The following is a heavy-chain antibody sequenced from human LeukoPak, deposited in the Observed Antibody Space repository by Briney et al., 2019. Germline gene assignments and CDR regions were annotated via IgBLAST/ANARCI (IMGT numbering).Heavy chain of an antibody. Sequence: SETLSLTCTVSGGSISSYYWSWIRQPPGKGLEWIGYIYYSGSTNYNPSLKGRVTISVDTSRNQFSLKLSSVTAADTAVYYCARHSRSVDYGSGSYTWDYWGQGTLVTVSS. V-gene: IGHV4-59*08. CDR1: GGSISSYY. CDR2: IYYSGST. D-gene: IGHD3-10*01. J-gene: IGHJ4*02. CDR3: ARHSRSVDYGSGSYTWDY.